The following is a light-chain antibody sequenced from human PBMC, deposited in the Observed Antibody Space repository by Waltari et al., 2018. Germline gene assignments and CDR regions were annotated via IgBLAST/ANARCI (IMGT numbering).Light chain of an antibody. CDR3: QQTYSVLYT. CDR1: QSVSNY. Sequence: DIQMTQSASSLAASVRDSISITCRASQSVSNYLNWYQQKPGKPPKLLIFGSSSLQSAVPSRFSGSGSGTDFTLTISSLQPEDFATYYCQQTYSVLYTFGQGTKLQI. V-gene: IGKV1-39*01. J-gene: IGKJ2*01. CDR2: GSS.